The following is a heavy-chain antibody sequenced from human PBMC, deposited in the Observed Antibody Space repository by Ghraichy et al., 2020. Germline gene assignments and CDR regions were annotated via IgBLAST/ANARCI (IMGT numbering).Heavy chain of an antibody. CDR2: ISYDGSRK. Sequence: GESLNISCAASGFNFNDYGMHWVRQAPGKGLEWVAVISYDGSRKDYADSVKGRFTISRDDSKNTLYLRMNSLRTDDTGVYYCTNNGPYYGMDVWGQGTTVTVSS. CDR3: TNNGPYYGMDV. J-gene: IGHJ6*02. V-gene: IGHV3-30*18. CDR1: GFNFNDYG.